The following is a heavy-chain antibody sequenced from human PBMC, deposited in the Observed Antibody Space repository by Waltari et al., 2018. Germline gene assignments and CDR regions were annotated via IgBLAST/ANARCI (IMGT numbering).Heavy chain of an antibody. D-gene: IGHD4-17*01. Sequence: EVQVVESGGGLVQPGGSLRLSCAASGFTFSSYEMNWVRQAPGKGLEWVSYISSSGSTIYYADSVKGRFTISRDNAKNSLYLQMNSLRAEDTAVYYCARDSTVVRAFDIWGQGTMVTVSS. V-gene: IGHV3-48*03. J-gene: IGHJ3*02. CDR3: ARDSTVVRAFDI. CDR2: ISSSGSTI. CDR1: GFTFSSYE.